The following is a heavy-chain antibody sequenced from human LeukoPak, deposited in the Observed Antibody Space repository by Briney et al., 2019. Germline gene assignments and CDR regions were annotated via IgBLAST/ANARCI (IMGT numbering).Heavy chain of an antibody. J-gene: IGHJ3*02. Sequence: ASVKVSCKVSGYTLTELSMHWVRQAPGKGLEWMGGFDPEDGETIYAQKFQGRVTMTEDTSTDTAYMKLSSLRSEDTAVYYCATMAGPWSLRITMIVLRAFDIWGQGTMVTVSS. CDR2: FDPEDGET. CDR3: ATMAGPWSLRITMIVLRAFDI. CDR1: GYTLTELS. D-gene: IGHD3-22*01. V-gene: IGHV1-24*01.